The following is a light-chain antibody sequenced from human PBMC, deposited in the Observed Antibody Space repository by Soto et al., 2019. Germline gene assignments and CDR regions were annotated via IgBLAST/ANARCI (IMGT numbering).Light chain of an antibody. CDR3: SSYTTRTTLV. CDR1: NSDVGNYIY. Sequence: QSVLTQPASVSGSPGQSVTISCTGTNSDVGNYIYVSWYQQHPGKAPKLVVYDVSNRPSGVSTRFSGSKSGTTASLTISGLQAEDEADYYCSSYTTRTTLVFGGGTKVT. J-gene: IGLJ2*01. CDR2: DVS. V-gene: IGLV2-14*03.